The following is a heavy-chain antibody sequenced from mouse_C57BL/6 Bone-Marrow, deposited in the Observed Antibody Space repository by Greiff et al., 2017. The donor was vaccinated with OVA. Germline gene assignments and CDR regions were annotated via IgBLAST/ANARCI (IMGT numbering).Heavy chain of an antibody. Sequence: EVHLVESGGGLVKPGGSLKLSCAASGFTFSDYGMHWVRQAPEKGLEWVAYISSGSSTIYYADTVKGRFTISRDNAKNTLFLQMTSLRSEDTAMYYCARGSNYVEAYWGQGTLVTVSA. CDR3: ARGSNYVEAY. D-gene: IGHD2-5*01. V-gene: IGHV5-17*01. CDR1: GFTFSDYG. CDR2: ISSGSSTI. J-gene: IGHJ3*01.